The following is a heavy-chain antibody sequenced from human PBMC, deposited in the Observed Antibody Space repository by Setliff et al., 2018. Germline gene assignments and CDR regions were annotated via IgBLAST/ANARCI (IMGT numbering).Heavy chain of an antibody. CDR1: GGSFSGYY. CDR3: ARSRTIAVKGGVFGV. D-gene: IGHD6-19*01. CDR2: INHSGST. V-gene: IGHV4-34*01. Sequence: SETLSLTCAVYGGSFSGYYWSWIRQPPGKGLEWIGEINHSGSTNYNPSLKSRVTISLDTSKNQFSLELSTVTAADTAVYYCARSRTIAVKGGVFGVWGRGTLVTVSS. J-gene: IGHJ2*01.